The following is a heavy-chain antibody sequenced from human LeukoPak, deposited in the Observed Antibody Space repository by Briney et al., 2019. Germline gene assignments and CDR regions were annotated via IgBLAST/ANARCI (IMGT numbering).Heavy chain of an antibody. Sequence: PGRSLRLSCAASGFTFSSYGMHWVRQAPGKGLEWVAVISYDGSNKYYADSVKGRFTISRDNSENTLYLQMNSLRAEDTAVYYCAKEMGQWLVTHYFDYWGQGTLVTVSS. CDR3: AKEMGQWLVTHYFDY. V-gene: IGHV3-30*18. J-gene: IGHJ4*02. CDR1: GFTFSSYG. D-gene: IGHD6-19*01. CDR2: ISYDGSNK.